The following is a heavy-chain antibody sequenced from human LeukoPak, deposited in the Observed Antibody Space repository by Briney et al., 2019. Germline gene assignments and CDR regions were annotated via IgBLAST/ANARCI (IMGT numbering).Heavy chain of an antibody. J-gene: IGHJ3*02. D-gene: IGHD3-22*01. CDR2: ITSSGTYI. CDR1: GFMFSSYS. CDR3: AKASSRSFSSGYYGNTFNI. Sequence: GGSLRLSCAASGFMFSSYSMNWVRQTPGKGLEWVSSITSSGTYIFYADSVKGRFTISRDNAKNSLYLQMNSLRAEDMALYYCAKASSRSFSSGYYGNTFNIWGQGTMVTVSS. V-gene: IGHV3-21*04.